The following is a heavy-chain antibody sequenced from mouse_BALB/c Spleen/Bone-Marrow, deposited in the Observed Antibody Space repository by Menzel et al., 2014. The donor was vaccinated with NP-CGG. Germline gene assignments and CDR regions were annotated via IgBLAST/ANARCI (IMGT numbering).Heavy chain of an antibody. CDR2: ISNGGGST. CDR1: GFTFSSYT. D-gene: IGHD3-1*01. J-gene: IGHJ4*01. V-gene: IGHV5-12-2*01. CDR3: ARQLGLRWAMDY. Sequence: EVQVVESGGGLVQPGGSLKLSCAASGFTFSSYTVSWVRQTPEKRLEWVAYISNGGGSTYYPDTVKGRFTISRDNAKNTLYLQMSSLKSEDTAMYYCARQLGLRWAMDYWGQGTSVTASS.